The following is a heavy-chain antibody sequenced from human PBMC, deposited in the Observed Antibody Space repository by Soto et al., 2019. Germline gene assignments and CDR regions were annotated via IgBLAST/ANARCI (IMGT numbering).Heavy chain of an antibody. CDR3: ARGGGFSPYYYNLDV. D-gene: IGHD2-15*01. Sequence: ASVKVSCKASGYTLNTYYMHWVRQAPGQGPEWMGIINPRGGSTTYAQNFQDRVTMTRDTSSSTVYMELSSLRSEDTAVYYCARGGGFSPYYYNLDVWGQGTTVTVSS. J-gene: IGHJ6*02. CDR2: INPRGGST. V-gene: IGHV1-46*02. CDR1: GYTLNTYY.